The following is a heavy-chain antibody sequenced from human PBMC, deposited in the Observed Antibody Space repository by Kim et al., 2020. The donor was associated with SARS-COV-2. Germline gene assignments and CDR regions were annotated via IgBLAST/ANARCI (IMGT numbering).Heavy chain of an antibody. CDR2: ISCDGSNK. CDR1: GFTFSSYG. CDR3: SRDYGGYSTWCDDFAY. Sequence: GGSLRLSCAASGFTFSSYGMHWVRQAPGKGLEWVSVISCDGSNKYDADSVKGRFTICRDNSKNTLYLQMNSRRAEDTAVYYWSRDYGGYSTWCDDFAYWG. V-gene: IGHV3-33*05. D-gene: IGHD5-18*01. J-gene: IGHJ4*01.